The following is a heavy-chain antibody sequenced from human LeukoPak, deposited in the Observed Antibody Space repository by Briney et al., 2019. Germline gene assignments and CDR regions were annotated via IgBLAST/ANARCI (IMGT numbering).Heavy chain of an antibody. CDR3: ARPRGYYDSSGQGFDY. CDR1: GGSFSGYY. V-gene: IGHV4-34*01. J-gene: IGHJ4*02. CDR2: INHSGST. D-gene: IGHD3-22*01. Sequence: PSETLSLTCAVYGGSFSGYYWSWIRQPPGKGLEWIGEINHSGSTNYNPSLKSRVTISVDTSKNQFSLKLSSVTAADTAVYYCARPRGYYDSSGQGFDYWGQGTLVTVSS.